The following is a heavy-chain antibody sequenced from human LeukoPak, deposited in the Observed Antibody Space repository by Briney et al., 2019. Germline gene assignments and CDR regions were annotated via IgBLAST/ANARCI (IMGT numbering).Heavy chain of an antibody. Sequence: SETLSLTCTVSGASIASQFWSWVRQPPGKRPEYLGYMSYSGNTNYNPSLKSRITISLDTSKNQFSLKLSSLTAADTAVYYCARLSSGSNWFDAWGQGTLVTVSS. D-gene: IGHD2/OR15-2a*01. CDR3: ARLSSGSNWFDA. J-gene: IGHJ5*02. CDR1: GASIASQF. V-gene: IGHV4-59*11. CDR2: MSYSGNT.